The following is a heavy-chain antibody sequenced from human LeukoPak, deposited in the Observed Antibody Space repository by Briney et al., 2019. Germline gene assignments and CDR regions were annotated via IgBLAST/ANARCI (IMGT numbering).Heavy chain of an antibody. V-gene: IGHV4-39*07. CDR1: SGSISTSNYY. CDR3: ARMYSSGFDY. CDR2: TFYSGST. D-gene: IGHD6-19*01. Sequence: SETLSLTCTVSSGSISTSNYYWGWVRQPPGKALEWIGNTFYSGSTYYSPSLKSRVTISLDTSRNQFSLKLSSVTAADTAVYYCARMYSSGFDYWGQGTLVTVSS. J-gene: IGHJ4*02.